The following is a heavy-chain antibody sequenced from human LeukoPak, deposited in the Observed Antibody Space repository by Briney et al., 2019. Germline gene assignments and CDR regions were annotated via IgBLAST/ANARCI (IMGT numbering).Heavy chain of an antibody. CDR1: GYSFSRYG. D-gene: IGHD2-15*01. J-gene: IGHJ4*02. Sequence: ASVKVSCKASGYSFSRYGINWVRQAPGLGLEWMGGISAYNGNANYAQNLQGRVTMATDTSTSTAYMELRSLRSDDTAVYYCARGYGHDYWGQGTLVTVSS. CDR3: ARGYGHDY. V-gene: IGHV1-18*01. CDR2: ISAYNGNA.